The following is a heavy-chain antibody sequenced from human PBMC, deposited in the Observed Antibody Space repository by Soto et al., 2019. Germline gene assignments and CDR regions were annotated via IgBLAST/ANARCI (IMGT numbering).Heavy chain of an antibody. CDR2: INHSGST. Sequence: SETLSLTCAVYGGSFSGYYWSWIRQPPGKGLEWIGEINHSGSTNYNPSLKSRVTISVDTSQNQFSLNLSSVTAADTAVYYFSTNRGVDCYLFDLWGQGTPVTGSS. D-gene: IGHD2-21*02. J-gene: IGHJ1*01. CDR1: GGSFSGYY. V-gene: IGHV4-34*01. CDR3: STNRGVDCYLFDL.